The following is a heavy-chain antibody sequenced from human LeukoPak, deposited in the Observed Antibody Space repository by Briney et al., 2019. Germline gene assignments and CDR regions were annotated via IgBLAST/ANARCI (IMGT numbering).Heavy chain of an antibody. J-gene: IGHJ4*02. D-gene: IGHD6-19*01. Sequence: GGSLRLSCEASAFTFSSYWVSRVRQAPGKGLVWVARINSDGSSTTYADSVKGRFTISRDNAEDSLFLQMNDLRAEDTAVYYCARWLYSSGWAIDYWGQGTLVTVSS. CDR2: INSDGSST. CDR3: ARWLYSSGWAIDY. V-gene: IGHV3-74*03. CDR1: AFTFSSYW.